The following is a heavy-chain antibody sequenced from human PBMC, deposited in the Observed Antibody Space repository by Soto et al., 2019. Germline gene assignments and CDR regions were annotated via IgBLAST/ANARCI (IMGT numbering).Heavy chain of an antibody. D-gene: IGHD2-2*01. V-gene: IGHV3-30-3*01. CDR3: ARDAWVVPAAIRGPRETNWFDP. J-gene: IGHJ5*02. CDR1: GFTFSSYA. CDR2: ISYDGSNK. Sequence: GGSLRLSCAASGFTFSSYAMHWVRQAPGKGLEWVAVISYDGSNKYYADSVKGRFTISRDNSKNTLYLQMNSLRSEDTAVYYCARDAWVVPAAIRGPRETNWFDPWGQGTLVTVSS.